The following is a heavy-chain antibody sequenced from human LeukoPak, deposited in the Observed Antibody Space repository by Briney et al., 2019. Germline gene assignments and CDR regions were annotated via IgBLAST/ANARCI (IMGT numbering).Heavy chain of an antibody. D-gene: IGHD2-15*01. V-gene: IGHV4-38-2*01. J-gene: IGHJ6*03. CDR3: ARRGRDKARMGYYYCYMDV. Sequence: SETLSLSCALSRYSLSSGSKWGWIRQPPGKGLEWLGIIYHSGSTYYNPSLKSPVTISVDTSKNQFSLKLSSVTAADTAVYYCARRGRDKARMGYYYCYMDVWGKGTTVTISS. CDR2: IYHSGST. CDR1: RYSLSSGSK.